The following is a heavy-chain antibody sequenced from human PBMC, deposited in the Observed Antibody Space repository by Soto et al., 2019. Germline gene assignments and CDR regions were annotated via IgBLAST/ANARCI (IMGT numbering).Heavy chain of an antibody. CDR1: GGSFSGYY. Sequence: QVQLQQWGAGLLKPSETLSLTCAVYGGSFSGYYWSWIRQPPGKGVEWIGEINHSGSTTYNASLKRRATLTVDPSTNQFSLTLSSVTAADTAVYYCARGRDFWSGYYTYYYYYMDVWGKGTTVTVSS. D-gene: IGHD3-3*01. CDR3: ARGRDFWSGYYTYYYYYMDV. CDR2: INHSGST. V-gene: IGHV4-34*01. J-gene: IGHJ6*03.